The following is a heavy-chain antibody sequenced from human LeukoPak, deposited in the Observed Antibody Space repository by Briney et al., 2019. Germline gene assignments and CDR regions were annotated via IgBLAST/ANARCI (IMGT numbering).Heavy chain of an antibody. J-gene: IGHJ4*02. CDR3: ARDLWGAGDC. D-gene: IGHD1-26*01. CDR2: INRDGSST. V-gene: IGHV3-74*01. Sequence: PGGSLRLSCAASGFTFSSNWMHWVRQAPGKGLVWVSRINRDGSSTIYADSVKGRFTISRDNAKNTLYLQMNSLTAEDTAVYYCARDLWGAGDCWGQGTLVIVSS. CDR1: GFTFSSNW.